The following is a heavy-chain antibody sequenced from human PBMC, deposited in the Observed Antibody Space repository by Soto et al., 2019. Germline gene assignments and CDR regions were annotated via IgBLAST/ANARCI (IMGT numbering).Heavy chain of an antibody. CDR3: ATAPPLDYDFWSGYYFSY. J-gene: IGHJ4*02. D-gene: IGHD3-3*01. CDR1: GSTLTELS. CDR2: FDPEDGET. Sequence: ASVPGSCQVSGSTLTELSRHWVRKAPGKGLEWMGGFDPEDGETIYAQKFQGRVTMTEDTSTDTAYMELSSLRSEDTAVYYCATAPPLDYDFWSGYYFSYWGQGTLVTVSS. V-gene: IGHV1-24*01.